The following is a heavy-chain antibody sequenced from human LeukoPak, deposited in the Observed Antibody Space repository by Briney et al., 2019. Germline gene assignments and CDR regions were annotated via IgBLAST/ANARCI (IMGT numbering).Heavy chain of an antibody. J-gene: IGHJ4*02. CDR2: IIPIFGTA. D-gene: IGHD3-10*01. CDR3: ARVNAYGSGSYYGFDY. CDR1: GGTFSSYA. V-gene: IGHV1-69*13. Sequence: RASVKVSCKASGGTFSSYAISWVRQAPGQGLEWMGGIIPIFGTANYAQKFQGRVTITADESTSTAYMELSSLRSEDTAVYYCARVNAYGSGSYYGFDYWGQGTLVTVSS.